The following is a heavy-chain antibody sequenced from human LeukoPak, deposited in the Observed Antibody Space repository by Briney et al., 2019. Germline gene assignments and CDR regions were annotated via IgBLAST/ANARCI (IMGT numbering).Heavy chain of an antibody. CDR1: GGSFSGYY. CDR2: INHSGST. Sequence: SETLSLTCAVYGGSFSGYYWSWIRQPPGKGLEWIGEINHSGSTNYNPSLKSRVTISVDTSKNQFSLKLSSVTAADTAVYYCAGGAQPFDNWGQGTLVTVSS. CDR3: AGGAQPFDN. J-gene: IGHJ4*02. D-gene: IGHD1-1*01. V-gene: IGHV4-34*01.